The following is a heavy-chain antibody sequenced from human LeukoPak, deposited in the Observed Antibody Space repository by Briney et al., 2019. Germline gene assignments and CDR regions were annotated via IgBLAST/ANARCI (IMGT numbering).Heavy chain of an antibody. CDR3: ARERLYYDFWSGSPRAWFDP. Sequence: ASVKVSCKASGYTFTGYYMHWVRQAPGQGLEWMGRINPNSGGTNYAQKFQGRVTITADESTSTAYMELSSLRSEDTAVYYCARERLYYDFWSGSPRAWFDPWGQGTLVTVSS. D-gene: IGHD3-3*01. CDR1: GYTFTGYY. CDR2: INPNSGGT. J-gene: IGHJ5*02. V-gene: IGHV1-2*06.